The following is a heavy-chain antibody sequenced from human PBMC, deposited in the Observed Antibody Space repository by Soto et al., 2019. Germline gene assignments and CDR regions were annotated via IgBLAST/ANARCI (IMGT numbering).Heavy chain of an antibody. CDR1: GFTFSSYD. D-gene: IGHD5-18*01. V-gene: IGHV3-13*01. Sequence: GGSLRLSCAASGFTFSSYDMHWVRQATGKGLEWVSAIGTAGDTYYPGSVKGRFTISRENAKNSLYLQMNSLRAGDTAVYYCARGGYSYEPTPPYRGYYMDVWGKGTTVTVSS. J-gene: IGHJ6*03. CDR3: ARGGYSYEPTPPYRGYYMDV. CDR2: IGTAGDT.